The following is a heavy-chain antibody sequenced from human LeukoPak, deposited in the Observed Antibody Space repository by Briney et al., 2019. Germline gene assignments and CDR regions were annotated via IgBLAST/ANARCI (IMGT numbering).Heavy chain of an antibody. CDR3: ARGDFSTGCPYYFDF. D-gene: IGHD3/OR15-3a*01. J-gene: IGHJ4*02. CDR1: GFTFTSYA. CDR2: IYADSGNT. Sequence: ASVKVSCKTSGFTFTSYAVIWVRQAPGQGLEWMGWIYADSGNTDYAQNFQGRATMTTGTPTATAYMELRRLRSDDTAVYYCARGDFSTGCPYYFDFWGQGALVTVSS. V-gene: IGHV1-18*01.